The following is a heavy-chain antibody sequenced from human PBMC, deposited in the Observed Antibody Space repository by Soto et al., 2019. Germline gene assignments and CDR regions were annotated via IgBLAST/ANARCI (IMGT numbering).Heavy chain of an antibody. CDR1: ESFISSSSDY. J-gene: IGHJ6*03. Sequence: PSGTVSNTCTVCESFISSSSDYWRGIRQPPGKGLEWIGSIYYSGSTYYNPSLKSGVTICVDTSKNQFSLKLSSVTAADTAVYYCARQFVVVPAAIYYYYMDVWGKGTTVTVSS. D-gene: IGHD2-2*01. CDR3: ARQFVVVPAAIYYYYMDV. V-gene: IGHV4-39*01. CDR2: IYYSGST.